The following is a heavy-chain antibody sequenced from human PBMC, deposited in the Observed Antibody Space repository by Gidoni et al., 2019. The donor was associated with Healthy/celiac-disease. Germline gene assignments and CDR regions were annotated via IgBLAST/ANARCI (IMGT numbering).Heavy chain of an antibody. J-gene: IGHJ4*02. Sequence: QVQLVESGGGVVQPRRYLRLSCAASGFTFSRYGMQWVRQAPGKGLEWVAFIWYDGSNKYYADSVKGRFTISRDNSKNTLYLQMNILRAEDTAVYYCARDNRFLEWFFDYWGQGTLVTVSS. CDR1: GFTFSRYG. V-gene: IGHV3-33*08. CDR3: ARDNRFLEWFFDY. CDR2: IWYDGSNK. D-gene: IGHD3-3*01.